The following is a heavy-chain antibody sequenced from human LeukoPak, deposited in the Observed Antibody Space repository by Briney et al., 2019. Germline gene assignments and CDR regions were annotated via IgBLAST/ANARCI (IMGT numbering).Heavy chain of an antibody. V-gene: IGHV3-30*18. D-gene: IGHD3-10*01. CDR3: AKVFEVRGARRPKDY. J-gene: IGHJ4*02. CDR1: GFTFSDYG. CDR2: ISYDGGNK. Sequence: GGSLTLSCAASGFTFSDYGMHWVRQAPGKGLEWVALISYDGGNKFYADSVRDRFTISRDNSKNTLFLQMNSLRIEDTAVYYCAKVFEVRGARRPKDYWGQGTLVIVSS.